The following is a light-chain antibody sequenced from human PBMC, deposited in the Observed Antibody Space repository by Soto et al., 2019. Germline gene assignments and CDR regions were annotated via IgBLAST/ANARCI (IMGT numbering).Light chain of an antibody. V-gene: IGKV1-27*01. CDR1: QGISNY. CDR3: QKYNSDPA. Sequence: DIPMTQSPSSLSASVGDRVTITCRASQGISNYLAWYQQKPGQVPNLLISGASTLQSGVPSRFSGSGSGTDFTLTISSLQPEDVATYYCQKYNSDPAFGQGTKVEIK. J-gene: IGKJ1*01. CDR2: GAS.